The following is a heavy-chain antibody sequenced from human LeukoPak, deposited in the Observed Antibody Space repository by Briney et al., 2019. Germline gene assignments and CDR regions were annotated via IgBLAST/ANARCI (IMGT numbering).Heavy chain of an antibody. CDR1: GYTFTSCF. CDR2: INPSGGST. J-gene: IGHJ6*02. V-gene: IGHV1-46*01. CDR3: ARDRSSGAARPYYYYGMDV. D-gene: IGHD6-6*01. Sequence: ASVKVSCKASGYTFTSCFIHWVRQAPGQGLEWMGVINPSGGSTSYAQKFQGRVTMTRDTSTSTVSMELSSLRFEDTAVYYCARDRSSGAARPYYYYGMDVWGQGTTVTVSS.